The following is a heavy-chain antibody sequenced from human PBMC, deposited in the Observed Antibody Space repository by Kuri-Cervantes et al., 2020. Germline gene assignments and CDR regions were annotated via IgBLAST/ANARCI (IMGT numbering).Heavy chain of an antibody. D-gene: IGHD3-10*01. J-gene: IGHJ5*02. V-gene: IGHV3-9*01. CDR2: ISWNSGSI. CDR1: GFTFDDYA. Sequence: LSLTCAASGFTFDDYAMHWVRQAPGKGLEWVSGISWNSGSIGYADSVKGRFTISRDNDKNSLYLQMNSLRAEDTALYYCAKALSGLWFGEGWFDPWGQGTLVTVSS. CDR3: AKALSGLWFGEGWFDP.